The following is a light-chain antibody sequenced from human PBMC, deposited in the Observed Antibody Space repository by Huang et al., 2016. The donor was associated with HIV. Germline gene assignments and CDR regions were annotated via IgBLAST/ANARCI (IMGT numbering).Light chain of an antibody. CDR1: QSVNNK. V-gene: IGKV3-15*01. Sequence: EVVMTQSPVTLSVSPGERATLSCRASQSVNNKLAWFQQKPGQAPRLLIHDASIRATGIPDRFSGSGSWTEFTLTISSLQSEDFAVYYCQQYNNWPPWTFGQGTKVEIK. CDR3: QQYNNWPPWT. CDR2: DAS. J-gene: IGKJ1*01.